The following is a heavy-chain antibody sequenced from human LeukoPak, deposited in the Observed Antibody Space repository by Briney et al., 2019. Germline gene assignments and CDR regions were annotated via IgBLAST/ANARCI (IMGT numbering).Heavy chain of an antibody. Sequence: QPGGSLRLSCAASGFTVTSKYMSWVRQAPGKGLEWVSVIYSTGSTFYADSVKGRFTISRDNSRNTLYLQMNSLRAEDTAVYYCARGNYDFLTGYCPFDYWGQGTLVTVSS. J-gene: IGHJ4*02. CDR3: ARGNYDFLTGYCPFDY. CDR2: IYSTGST. D-gene: IGHD3-9*01. CDR1: GFTVTSKY. V-gene: IGHV3-66*01.